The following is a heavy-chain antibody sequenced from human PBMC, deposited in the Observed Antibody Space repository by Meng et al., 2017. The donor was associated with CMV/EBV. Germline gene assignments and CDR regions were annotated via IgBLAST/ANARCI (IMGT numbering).Heavy chain of an antibody. CDR1: AFTSSDYY. CDR2: VNSNNDAT. Sequence: GQWCGEMKKPGPSVKVSCTTAAFTSSDYYIHWVRQAPGQGLEWMGWVNSNNDATNYARKFQGRVSMTRDTSISTAHMELSRLMSDDTAVYYCVRSSGWSLFDYWGQGTLVTVSS. D-gene: IGHD6-19*01. CDR3: VRSSGWSLFDY. J-gene: IGHJ4*02. V-gene: IGHV1-2*02.